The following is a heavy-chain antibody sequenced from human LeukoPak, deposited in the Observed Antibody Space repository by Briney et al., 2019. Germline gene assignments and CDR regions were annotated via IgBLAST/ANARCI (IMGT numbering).Heavy chain of an antibody. CDR3: EKETAYEILTGYSYGMDV. D-gene: IGHD3-9*01. V-gene: IGHV1-69*06. CDR1: GGTFSSYA. CDR2: IIPIFGTA. Sequence: ASVKVSCKASGGTFSSYAISWVRQAPGQGLEWMGGIIPIFGTANYAQKFQGRVTITADKSTSTAYMELSSLRSEDTAVYYCEKETAYEILTGYSYGMDVWGKGTTVTVSS. J-gene: IGHJ6*04.